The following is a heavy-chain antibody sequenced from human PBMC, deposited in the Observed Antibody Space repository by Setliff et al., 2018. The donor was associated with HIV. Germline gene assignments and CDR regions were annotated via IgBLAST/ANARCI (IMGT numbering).Heavy chain of an antibody. CDR3: ARGRYRSRWYASDHYYIDV. D-gene: IGHD6-13*01. CDR2: IYHSGST. J-gene: IGHJ6*03. V-gene: IGHV4-38-2*01. Sequence: SETLSLTCAVSAYSISSGYYWGWIRQPPGKGLEWIGSIYHSGSTYYNPSLKSRVTISVDTSKNQFSLKLSSVTAADTAVYYCARGRYRSRWYASDHYYIDVWGKGTTVTVSS. CDR1: AYSISSGYY.